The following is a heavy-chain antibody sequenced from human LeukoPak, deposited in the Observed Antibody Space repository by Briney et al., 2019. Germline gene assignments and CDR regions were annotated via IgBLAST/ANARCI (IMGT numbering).Heavy chain of an antibody. Sequence: GGSLRLSCAASGFTFSSYWMSWVRQAPGKGLEWVANINQDGSEKYYVDSVKGRFTISRDNAKNSLYLQMNSLRAEDTAVYYCARDYGSGSYYHTGDAFDIWGQGTMVTVSS. D-gene: IGHD3-10*01. CDR1: GFTFSSYW. CDR3: ARDYGSGSYYHTGDAFDI. V-gene: IGHV3-7*01. CDR2: INQDGSEK. J-gene: IGHJ3*02.